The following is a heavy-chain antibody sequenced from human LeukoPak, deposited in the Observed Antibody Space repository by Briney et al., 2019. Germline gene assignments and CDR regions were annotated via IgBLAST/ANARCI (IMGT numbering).Heavy chain of an antibody. CDR2: IYYSGST. J-gene: IGHJ4*02. V-gene: IGHV4-59*01. D-gene: IGHD3-22*01. Sequence: SETLSLTCTVSGGSISSYYWSWLRQPPGKGLEWIGYIYYSGSTNYNPSLKSRVTISVDTSKNQFSLRLSSVTAADTALYYCAREYSSGYILNWGQGTLVTVSS. CDR3: AREYSSGYILN. CDR1: GGSISSYY.